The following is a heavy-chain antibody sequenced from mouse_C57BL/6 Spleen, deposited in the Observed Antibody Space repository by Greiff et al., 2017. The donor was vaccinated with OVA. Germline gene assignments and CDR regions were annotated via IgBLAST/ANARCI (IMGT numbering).Heavy chain of an antibody. J-gene: IGHJ2*01. D-gene: IGHD3-2*02. CDR3: ARLGETAQALKDD. CDR2: ILPGSGST. Sequence: VQLQQSGAALMKPGASVKLSCKATGYTFPGYWIVWVKQRPGHGLEWIGEILPGSGSTNYNEKFKGKATFTADTSSNTDYMQLSSLTTEDSAIYDGARLGETAQALKDDWGQGTTLTVSS. CDR1: GYTFPGYW. V-gene: IGHV1-9*01.